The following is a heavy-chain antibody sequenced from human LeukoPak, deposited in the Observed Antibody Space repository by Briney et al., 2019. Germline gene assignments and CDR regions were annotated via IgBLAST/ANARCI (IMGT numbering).Heavy chain of an antibody. J-gene: IGHJ4*02. D-gene: IGHD3-10*01. Sequence: SGTLSLTCAVYGGSFSGYYWRWIRQPPGKGLEWIGEINHSGSTNYNPSLKSRVTISVDTSKNQFSLKLSSVTAADTAVYYCARRGYGSGSYYSDYWGQGTLVTVSS. CDR1: GGSFSGYY. V-gene: IGHV4-34*01. CDR2: INHSGST. CDR3: ARRGYGSGSYYSDY.